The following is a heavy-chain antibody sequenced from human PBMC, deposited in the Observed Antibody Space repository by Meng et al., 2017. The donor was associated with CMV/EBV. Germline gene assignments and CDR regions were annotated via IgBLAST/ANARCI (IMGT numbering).Heavy chain of an antibody. V-gene: IGHV3-48*03. J-gene: IGHJ6*02. Sequence: GGSLRLSCAASGFTFSSYEMNWVRQAPGKGLEWVSYISSSGSTIYYADSVKGRFTISRDNAKNSLYLQMNSLGAEDTAVYYCARSRELQGVYYYYGMDVWGQGTTVTVSS. CDR2: ISSSGSTI. D-gene: IGHD1-7*01. CDR1: GFTFSSYE. CDR3: ARSRELQGVYYYYGMDV.